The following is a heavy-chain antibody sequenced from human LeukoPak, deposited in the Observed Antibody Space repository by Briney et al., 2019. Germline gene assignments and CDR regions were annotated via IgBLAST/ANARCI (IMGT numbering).Heavy chain of an antibody. CDR2: INIDERIT. J-gene: IGHJ4*02. CDR3: FREGGD. CDR1: GFSFSTQR. V-gene: IGHV3-74*01. Sequence: GGSLRLSCAASGFSFSTQRMHWVRQAPGKGPVWVSYINIDERITGYADSVKGRFTISRDNEKNTLYLQMNSLSAEDTAIYYCFREGGDWGQGTLVTVSS. D-gene: IGHD3-10*01.